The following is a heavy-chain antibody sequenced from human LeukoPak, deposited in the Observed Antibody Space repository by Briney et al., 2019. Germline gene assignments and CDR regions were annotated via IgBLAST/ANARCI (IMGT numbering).Heavy chain of an antibody. CDR3: ARVSRWFLAVAGYADY. V-gene: IGHV4-34*01. CDR1: GGSFSGYS. Sequence: PSETLSLTCAFSGGSFSGYSWSWIRQTPGQGLEWIGETNHRGSTNYNPSLKSRVTISVDTSKSQFSLRLTSVTAADTAVYYCARVSRWFLAVAGYADYWGQGTLITVSS. CDR2: TNHRGST. J-gene: IGHJ4*02. D-gene: IGHD6-19*01.